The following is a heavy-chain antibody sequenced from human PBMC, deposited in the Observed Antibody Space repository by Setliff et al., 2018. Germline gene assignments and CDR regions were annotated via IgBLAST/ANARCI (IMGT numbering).Heavy chain of an antibody. Sequence: LSLTCTVSGGSISSSSYYWGWIRQPPGKGLEWIGSIYYSGSTYYNPSLKSRVTISIDASKNQFSLKLDSVTAADTAVYYCARTDDYYNFYAYWGQGTLVTVS. D-gene: IGHD3-3*01. V-gene: IGHV4-39*07. J-gene: IGHJ4*02. CDR3: ARTDDYYNFYAY. CDR1: GGSISSSSYY. CDR2: IYYSGST.